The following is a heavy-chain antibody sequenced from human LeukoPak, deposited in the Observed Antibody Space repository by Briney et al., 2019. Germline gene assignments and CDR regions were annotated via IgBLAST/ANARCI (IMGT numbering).Heavy chain of an antibody. CDR3: AREDGSFHN. J-gene: IGHJ4*02. Sequence: PGGALRLSSAAPGVTFCWFLMKWGRPAPREGLEWVANMKPDGSEKNYVDSVEGRFTISRDNAKNSLCLQMNSLRAEDTAVYYCAREDGSFHNWGQGILVTVSS. CDR1: GVTFCWFL. V-gene: IGHV3-7*01. CDR2: MKPDGSEK.